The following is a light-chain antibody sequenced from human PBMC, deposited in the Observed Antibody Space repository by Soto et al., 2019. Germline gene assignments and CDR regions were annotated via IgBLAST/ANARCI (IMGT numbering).Light chain of an antibody. CDR1: QGISSW. J-gene: IGKJ5*01. V-gene: IGKV1D-16*01. Sequence: ITSLASQGISSWLAWYQQKQGKAPKSLIYEASSLQSGVPSRFSGSRPETEYNLALSSLHPCEFALSNCQELHTSAVSFAEGTRLEI. CDR3: QELHTSAVS. CDR2: EAS.